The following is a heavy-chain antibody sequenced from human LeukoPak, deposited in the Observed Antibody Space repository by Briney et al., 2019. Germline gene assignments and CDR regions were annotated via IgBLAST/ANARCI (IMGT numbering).Heavy chain of an antibody. J-gene: IGHJ6*02. Sequence: GGSLRLSCAASGFTVSSNYMSWVRQAPGKGLEWVSVIYSGGSTYYADSVKGRFTISRHNSENTLYLQMNSLRAEDTAVYYCARGSPAPYYYYGMDVWGQGTTVTVSS. CDR3: ARGSPAPYYYYGMDV. V-gene: IGHV3-53*04. CDR2: IYSGGST. CDR1: GFTVSSNY.